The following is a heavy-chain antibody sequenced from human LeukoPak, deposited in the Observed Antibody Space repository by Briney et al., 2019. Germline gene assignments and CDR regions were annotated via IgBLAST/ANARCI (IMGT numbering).Heavy chain of an antibody. D-gene: IGHD3-22*01. Sequence: GGSLRLSCAASGFTFSSYSMNWVRQAPGKGLEWVSSISSSSSYMYYADSVKGRFTISRDNAKNSLYLQMNSLRAEDTAVYYCARVPEEDYYDSSGYQDAFDIWGQGTMVTVSS. CDR2: ISSSSSYM. CDR1: GFTFSSYS. CDR3: ARVPEEDYYDSSGYQDAFDI. J-gene: IGHJ3*02. V-gene: IGHV3-21*01.